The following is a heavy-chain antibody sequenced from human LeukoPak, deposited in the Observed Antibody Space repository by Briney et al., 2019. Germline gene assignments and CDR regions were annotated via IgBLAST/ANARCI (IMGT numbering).Heavy chain of an antibody. V-gene: IGHV3-9*01. D-gene: IGHD3-22*01. Sequence: GRSLRLSCAASGFTFADYAMHWVRQAPGKGLEWVSGISWNSGSIGYADSVKGRFTISRDNAKNSLYLQMNSLRAEDTAVYYCAKGNDDSSGYYFRRWYYFDYWGQGTLVTVSS. CDR3: AKGNDDSSGYYFRRWYYFDY. CDR2: ISWNSGSI. J-gene: IGHJ4*02. CDR1: GFTFADYA.